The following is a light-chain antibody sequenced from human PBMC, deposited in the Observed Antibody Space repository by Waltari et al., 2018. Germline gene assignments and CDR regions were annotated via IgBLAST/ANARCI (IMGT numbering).Light chain of an antibody. V-gene: IGKV1-6*01. Sequence: AIQMTQSPSSLSASVGDRVTITCRASQDIRHDVGWYQLKPGKAPKLLIYAVSNLQSGVPPRFSGSGSGRDFTLTISSLQPEDCATYDCLQDYLYPLTFGGGTNVEIK. J-gene: IGKJ4*01. CDR1: QDIRHD. CDR2: AVS. CDR3: LQDYLYPLT.